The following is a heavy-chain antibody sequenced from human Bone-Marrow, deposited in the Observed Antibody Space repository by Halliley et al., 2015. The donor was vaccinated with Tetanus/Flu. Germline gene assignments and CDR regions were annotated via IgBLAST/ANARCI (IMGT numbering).Heavy chain of an antibody. CDR1: GGSISSYY. D-gene: IGHD5-12*01. J-gene: IGHJ3*02. V-gene: IGHV4-59*08. CDR3: ARHLLRDGYNFWGAFDI. CDR2: IYYSGST. Sequence: GLVKPSETLSLTCSVSGGSISSYYWSWIRQPPGKGLEWIGYIYYSGSTNYNPSLKSRVTISVDTSKNQFSLKLSSVTAADTAMYYCARHLLRDGYNFWGAFDIWGQGTVVTVSS.